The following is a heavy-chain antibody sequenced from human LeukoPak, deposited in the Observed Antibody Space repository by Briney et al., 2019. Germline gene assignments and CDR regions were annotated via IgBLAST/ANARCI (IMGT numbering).Heavy chain of an antibody. D-gene: IGHD3-16*02. Sequence: GGSLRLSCAASGFTFSVYWMSWVRQAPGKGLEWVANIKQDGSEKYYVDSVKGRFTISRDNAKYSLYLQMNSLRAEDTAVYYCARDGGGYPPPPDYWGQGTLVTVSS. CDR3: ARDGGGYPPPPDY. V-gene: IGHV3-7*01. J-gene: IGHJ4*02. CDR1: GFTFSVYW. CDR2: IKQDGSEK.